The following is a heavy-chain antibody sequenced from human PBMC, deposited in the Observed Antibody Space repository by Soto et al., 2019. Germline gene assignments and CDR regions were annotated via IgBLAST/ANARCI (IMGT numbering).Heavy chain of an antibody. CDR2: ISAYKGDT. CDR3: ARDLDGSGSYYTDY. V-gene: IGHV1-18*01. Sequence: QVQLVQSGAEVKKPGASVKVSCKASGYTFTNYGISWVRQAPGQGLEWMGWISAYKGDTNYAQNLRGRVTMTTDTSTNTADMELRSLRDDDTAVYYCARDLDGSGSYYTDYWGPGTLVTVSS. J-gene: IGHJ4*02. D-gene: IGHD3-10*01. CDR1: GYTFTNYG.